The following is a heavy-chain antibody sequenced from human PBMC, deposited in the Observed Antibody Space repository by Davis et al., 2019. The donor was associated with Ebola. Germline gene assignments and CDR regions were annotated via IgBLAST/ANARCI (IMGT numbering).Heavy chain of an antibody. Sequence: MPGGSLRLSCTVSGASISANDYYWGWIRQPPGKGLEWIGTIYYSGSTDYNPSLESRVTISADTSKNQFSLKLTSVTAADTAVYYCARSGAHASGKSVFDYWGQGTLVTVSS. J-gene: IGHJ4*02. CDR2: IYYSGST. V-gene: IGHV4-39*01. CDR3: ARSGAHASGKSVFDY. CDR1: GASISANDYY. D-gene: IGHD3-10*01.